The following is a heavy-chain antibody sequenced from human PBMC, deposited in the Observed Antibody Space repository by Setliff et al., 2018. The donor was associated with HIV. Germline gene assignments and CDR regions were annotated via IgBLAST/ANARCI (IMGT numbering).Heavy chain of an antibody. CDR3: ATEVEKYSYGSSGMDV. CDR2: IWHDGNNK. V-gene: IGHV3-33*03. Sequence: LSLSCEVSGFTFSSYGIHWVRQAPGKGLEWVAVIWHDGNNKNYADSVKGRFTISRDNSKNNLYLQMNSLRPEDSAVYYCATEVEKYSYGSSGMDVWGQGTTVTVSS. CDR1: GFTFSSYG. D-gene: IGHD5-18*01. J-gene: IGHJ6*02.